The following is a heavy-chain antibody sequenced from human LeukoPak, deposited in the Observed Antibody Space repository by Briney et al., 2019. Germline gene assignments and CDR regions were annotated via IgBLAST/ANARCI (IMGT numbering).Heavy chain of an antibody. Sequence: PGRSLRLSCAASGFTFSSYGMHWVRQAPGKGLEWVAVISYDGSNKGYADSVKGRFTLSRDNSKNTLYLHMNSLRAEDTAVYYCARGPSYYGSGSYFYWGQGTLVTVSS. V-gene: IGHV3-30*03. CDR2: ISYDGSNK. D-gene: IGHD3-10*01. CDR3: ARGPSYYGSGSYFY. CDR1: GFTFSSYG. J-gene: IGHJ4*02.